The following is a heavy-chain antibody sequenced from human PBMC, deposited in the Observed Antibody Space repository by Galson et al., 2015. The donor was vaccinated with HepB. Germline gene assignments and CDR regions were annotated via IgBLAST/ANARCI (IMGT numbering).Heavy chain of an antibody. J-gene: IGHJ4*02. CDR1: GFTISTYW. Sequence: LRLSCAVSGFTISTYWMSWVRQAPGKGLEWVANIKEDGSEKFYVDSVKGRFTISRETAKTPLYLEMNSLRAEDTAVYYCTGGGGWTLEYWGQGTLVTVSS. D-gene: IGHD6-19*01. CDR3: TGGGGWTLEY. V-gene: IGHV3-7*01. CDR2: IKEDGSEK.